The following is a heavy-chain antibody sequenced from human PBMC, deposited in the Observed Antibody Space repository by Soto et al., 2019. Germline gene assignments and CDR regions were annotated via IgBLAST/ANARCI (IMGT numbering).Heavy chain of an antibody. Sequence: SETLSLTCTVSGGSISSYYWSWIRQPPGKGLEWIGYIYYSGSTNYNPSLKSRVTISVDTSKNQFSLKLSSVTAADTAVYYCARLPPVTTFTPSWFDPWGHGTLVTVSS. CDR1: GGSISSYY. CDR3: ARLPPVTTFTPSWFDP. V-gene: IGHV4-59*01. J-gene: IGHJ5*02. CDR2: IYYSGST. D-gene: IGHD4-17*01.